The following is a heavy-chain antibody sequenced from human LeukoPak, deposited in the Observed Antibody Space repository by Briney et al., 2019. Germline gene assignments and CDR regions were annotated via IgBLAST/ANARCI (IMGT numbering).Heavy chain of an antibody. J-gene: IGHJ6*02. V-gene: IGHV3-23*01. CDR2: ISGSGGST. CDR1: GFTFSSYA. Sequence: PGGSLRLSCAASGFTFSSYAMSWVRQAPGKGLEWVSAISGSGGSTYYADSVKGRFTISRDNSKNSLYLQMNSLRAEDTALYYCAKDYGSGSYYTIYGMDVWGQGTTVTVSS. D-gene: IGHD3-10*01. CDR3: AKDYGSGSYYTIYGMDV.